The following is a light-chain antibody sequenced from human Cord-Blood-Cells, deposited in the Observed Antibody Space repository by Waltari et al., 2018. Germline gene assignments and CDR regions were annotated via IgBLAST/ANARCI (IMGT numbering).Light chain of an antibody. CDR1: QSISSY. CDR2: AAS. CDR3: QQSYSTPWT. V-gene: IGKV1-39*01. J-gene: IGKJ1*01. Sequence: DSQMTQPPSSLSASVGDRVTITCRASQSISSYLNWYQQKPGKAPKLLIYAASSLQSGVPSRFSGSGSGTDFTLTIRSLQPEDFATYYCQQSYSTPWTFGQGTKVEIK.